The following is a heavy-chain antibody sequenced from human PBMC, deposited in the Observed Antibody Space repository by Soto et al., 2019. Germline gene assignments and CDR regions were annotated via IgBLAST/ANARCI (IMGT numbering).Heavy chain of an antibody. J-gene: IGHJ4*02. D-gene: IGHD3-10*01. CDR1: GFTFSNNA. V-gene: IGHV3-23*01. Sequence: GGSLRLSCAASGFTFSNNAMSWVRQAPGKGLELVSIVANTGGDKLYADSVKGRFIISRDNSKNTLYLQMNSLRAEDTAVYYCARASGESFPGSRVFVSWGQGSRVTVSS. CDR2: VANTGGDK. CDR3: ARASGESFPGSRVFVS.